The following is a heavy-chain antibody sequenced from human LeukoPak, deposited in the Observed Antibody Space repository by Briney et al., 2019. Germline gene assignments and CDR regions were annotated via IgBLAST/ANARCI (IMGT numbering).Heavy chain of an antibody. V-gene: IGHV3-21*01. D-gene: IGHD6-19*01. Sequence: GGSLRLSCAASEFTFSSYSMNWVRQAPGKGLEWVSSIYSSSNYINYADSVKGRFTISRDNAKNSLYLQMNSLRAEDTAVYYCARDGTGSNSGWYIHWGQGALVTVSS. CDR3: ARDGTGSNSGWYIH. J-gene: IGHJ4*02. CDR2: IYSSSNYI. CDR1: EFTFSSYS.